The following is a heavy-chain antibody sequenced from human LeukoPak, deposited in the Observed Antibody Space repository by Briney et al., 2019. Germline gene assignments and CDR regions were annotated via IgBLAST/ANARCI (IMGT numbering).Heavy chain of an antibody. V-gene: IGHV3-23*01. CDR1: GFTFSDYA. CDR2: ISGSGGST. J-gene: IGHJ6*03. Sequence: GGSLRLSCAASGFTFSDYALTWVRQAPGKGLEWVSGISGSGGSTYYADSVKGRFTISRDNSKNTLYLQMNSLRAEDTAVYYCARKGIRQWLVPYYYYYYMDVWGKGTAVTISS. CDR3: ARKGIRQWLVPYYYYYYMDV. D-gene: IGHD6-19*01.